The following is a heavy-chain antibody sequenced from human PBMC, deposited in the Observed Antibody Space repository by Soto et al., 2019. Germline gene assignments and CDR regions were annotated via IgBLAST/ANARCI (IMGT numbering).Heavy chain of an antibody. CDR3: ARQVGGWAPWYFDY. D-gene: IGHD6-19*01. CDR2: IYYSGST. V-gene: IGHV4-61*05. CDR1: GDSITSNSYY. J-gene: IGHJ4*02. Sequence: ETLSLTCTVSGDSITSNSYYWSWIRQPPGKGLEWIGYIYYSGSTNYNPSLKSRVTISVDTSKNQFSLKLSSVTAADTAVYYCARQVGGWAPWYFDYWGQGTLVTVSS.